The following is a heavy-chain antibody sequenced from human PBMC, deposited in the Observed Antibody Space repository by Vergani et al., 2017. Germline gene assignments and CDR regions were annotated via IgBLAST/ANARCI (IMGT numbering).Heavy chain of an antibody. Sequence: VQLVESGGGLVQPGGSLRLSCAASGFSFSDHYMTWIRQAPGKGLEWVSYISNSGNTIEYADSVKGRFSISRDNAKSSLFLQMDSLRAEDTAVYYCAKSGWLQHFGAHYFDSWGQGILVTVSS. D-gene: IGHD5-24*01. J-gene: IGHJ4*02. CDR3: AKSGWLQHFGAHYFDS. V-gene: IGHV3-11*01. CDR2: ISNSGNTI. CDR1: GFSFSDHY.